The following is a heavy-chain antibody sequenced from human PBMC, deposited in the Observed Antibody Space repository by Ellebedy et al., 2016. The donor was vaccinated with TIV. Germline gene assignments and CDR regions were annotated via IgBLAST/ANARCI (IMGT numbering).Heavy chain of an antibody. D-gene: IGHD2-15*01. CDR3: AKDHIPATATVGYGLDV. V-gene: IGHV3-23*01. J-gene: IGHJ6*02. CDR1: GFTFSSYA. Sequence: PGGSLRLSCAASGFTFSSYAMSWVRQAPGKGLEWVSSISGSGVTTHYADSVKGRFTISRDNPKNTLFLQMNSLRAGDTAVYYCAKDHIPATATVGYGLDVWGQGTTVTVSS. CDR2: ISGSGVTT.